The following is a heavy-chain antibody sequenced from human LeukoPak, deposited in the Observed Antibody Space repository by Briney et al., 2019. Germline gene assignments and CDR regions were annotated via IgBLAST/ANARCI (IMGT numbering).Heavy chain of an antibody. CDR1: GFTFSSYA. CDR2: ISYDGSNK. D-gene: IGHD2-15*01. V-gene: IGHV3-30*04. J-gene: IGHJ6*02. CDR3: ARAWSERSSNIYYYYGMDV. Sequence: GGSLRLSCAASGFTFSSYAMHWVRQAPGKGLEWVAVISYDGSNKYYADSVKGRFTISRDNSKNTLYLQMNSLRAEDTAVYYCARAWSERSSNIYYYYGMDVWGQGTTVTVSS.